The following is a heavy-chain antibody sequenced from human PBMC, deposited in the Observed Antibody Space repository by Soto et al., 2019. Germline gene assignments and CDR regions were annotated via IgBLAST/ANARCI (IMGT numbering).Heavy chain of an antibody. V-gene: IGHV3-30*18. J-gene: IGHJ6*02. CDR2: ISYDGSNK. D-gene: IGHD3-22*01. CDR1: GFTFSSYG. CDR3: ANALGDDRSGYYYYYRMDV. Sequence: GGSLRLSCAASGFTFSSYGMHWVRQAPGKGLEWVAVISYDGSNKYYADSVKGRFTISRDNSKNTLYLQMNSLRAEDTAVSYCANALGDDRSGYYYYYRMDVWGQGTTVTVSS.